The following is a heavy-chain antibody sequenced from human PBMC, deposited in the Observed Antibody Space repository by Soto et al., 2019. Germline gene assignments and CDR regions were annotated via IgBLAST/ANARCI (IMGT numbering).Heavy chain of an antibody. J-gene: IGHJ4*02. CDR3: ARDIGYYDSSGYYPYYFDY. D-gene: IGHD3-22*01. Sequence: SETLSLTCTVSGGSISSYYWSWIRQPPGKGLEWIGYIYYSGSTNYNPSLKSRVTISVDTSKNQFSLKLSSVTAADTAVYYCARDIGYYDSSGYYPYYFDYWGQGTLVTVSS. CDR1: GGSISSYY. CDR2: IYYSGST. V-gene: IGHV4-59*01.